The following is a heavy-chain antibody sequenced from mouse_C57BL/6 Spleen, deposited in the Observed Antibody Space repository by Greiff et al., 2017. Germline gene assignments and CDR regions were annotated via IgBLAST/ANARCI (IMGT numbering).Heavy chain of an antibody. J-gene: IGHJ4*01. CDR2: IYPGDGDT. CDR3: ASLDSSVYSAMDY. D-gene: IGHD3-2*02. V-gene: IGHV1-82*01. Sequence: QVQLQQSGPELVKPGASVKISCKASGYAFSSSWMNWVKQRPGKGLEWIGRIYPGDGDTNYNGKFKGKATLTADKSSSTAYMQLSSLTSEDSAVYFCASLDSSVYSAMDYWGQGTSVTVSS. CDR1: GYAFSSSW.